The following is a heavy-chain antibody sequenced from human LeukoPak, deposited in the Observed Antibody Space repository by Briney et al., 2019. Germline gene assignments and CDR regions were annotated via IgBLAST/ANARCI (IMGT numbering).Heavy chain of an antibody. V-gene: IGHV2-5*01. J-gene: IGHJ4*02. CDR3: AHSPRSYYGSGSYFSPDN. CDR2: IYWNDDK. D-gene: IGHD3-10*01. CDR1: GFSLSTSGVG. Sequence: KESGPTLVKPTQTLTLTCTFSGFSLSTSGVGVGWIRQPPGKALEWLALIYWNDDKRYSPSLKSRLTITKDTSKSQVVLTMTNMDPVDTATYYCAHSPRSYYGSGSYFSPDNWGQGTLVTVSP.